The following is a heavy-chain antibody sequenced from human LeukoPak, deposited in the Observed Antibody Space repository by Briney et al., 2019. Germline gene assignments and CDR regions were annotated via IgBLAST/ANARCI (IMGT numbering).Heavy chain of an antibody. CDR3: ARCPIITMVRGVIIIDAFDI. CDR2: IGTAGDT. D-gene: IGHD3-10*01. V-gene: IGHV3-13*01. J-gene: IGHJ3*02. CDR1: GFTFSSYD. Sequence: GGSLGLSCAASGFTFSSYDMHWVRQATGKGLEWVSAIGTAGDTYYPGSVKGRFTISRENAKNSLYLQMNSLRAGDTAVYYCARCPIITMVRGVIIIDAFDIWGQGTMVTVSS.